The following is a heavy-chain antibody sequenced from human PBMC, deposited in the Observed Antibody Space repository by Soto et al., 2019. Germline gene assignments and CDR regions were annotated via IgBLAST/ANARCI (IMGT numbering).Heavy chain of an antibody. Sequence: EVQLVESGGGLVQPGGSLRLSCAASGFTFSSYWMHWVRQAPGKGLVWVSRINSDGSSTSYADSVKGRFIISRDNAKNTLYLQMNSLRAEDTAVYYCARVRSPYSSSWYGHYYYGMDVWGQGTTVTVSS. CDR1: GFTFSSYW. V-gene: IGHV3-74*01. J-gene: IGHJ6*02. CDR3: ARVRSPYSSSWYGHYYYGMDV. D-gene: IGHD6-13*01. CDR2: INSDGSST.